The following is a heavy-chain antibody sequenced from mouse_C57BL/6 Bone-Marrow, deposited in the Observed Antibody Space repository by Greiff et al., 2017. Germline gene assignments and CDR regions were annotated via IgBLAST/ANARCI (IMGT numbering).Heavy chain of an antibody. CDR1: GYTFTSYG. CDR2: IYPRSGNT. V-gene: IGHV1-81*01. D-gene: IGHD1-1*01. Sequence: QVQLQQSGAELARPGASVKLSCKASGYTFTSYGISWVKQRTGQGLEWIGEIYPRSGNTYYNEKFKGKATLTADKSSSTAYMELRSLTSEDSAVYCCAREWYYYGSSPYYYAMDYGGRGTAVTVSA. J-gene: IGHJ4*01. CDR3: AREWYYYGSSPYYYAMDY.